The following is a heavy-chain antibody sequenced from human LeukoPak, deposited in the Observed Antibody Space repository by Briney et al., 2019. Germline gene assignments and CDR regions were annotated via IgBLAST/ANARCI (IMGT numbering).Heavy chain of an antibody. CDR1: GGSFSGYY. V-gene: IGHV4-34*01. Sequence: SETLSLTCAVYGGSFSGYYWSWIRQPPGKGLQWIGEINHSGSTNYNPSLKSRVTISVGTSKNQFSLKLPSVTAADTAVYFCARGLSYYYDSGTYYRANNWFDPWGQGTLVTVSS. J-gene: IGHJ5*02. CDR2: INHSGST. CDR3: ARGLSYYYDSGTYYRANNWFDP. D-gene: IGHD3-10*01.